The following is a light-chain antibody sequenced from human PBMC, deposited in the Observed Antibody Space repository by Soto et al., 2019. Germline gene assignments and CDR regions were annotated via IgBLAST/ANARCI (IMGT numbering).Light chain of an antibody. Sequence: EVVLTQSPGTLFLSPGERATLSCRTSRSISSGYLAWYQQKPGQPPRHLIYGTSNRANGIPDRFSGSGSGTDFTLTITRLEPEDFAVYYCQHYATSPRTFGQGTKVEVK. J-gene: IGKJ1*01. V-gene: IGKV3-20*01. CDR1: RSISSGY. CDR3: QHYATSPRT. CDR2: GTS.